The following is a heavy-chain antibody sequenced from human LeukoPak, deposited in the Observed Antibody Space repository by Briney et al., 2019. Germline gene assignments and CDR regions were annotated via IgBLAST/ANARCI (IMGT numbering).Heavy chain of an antibody. J-gene: IGHJ5*02. CDR1: GGSISSYY. D-gene: IGHD6-13*01. Sequence: PSETLSLTCTVSGGSISSYYWSWIRQPAGKGLEWIGRIYTSGSTNYNPSLKSRVTISVDTSKNQFSLKLSSVTAADTAVYYCARDSDSSSWYSFRFDPWGQGTLVTVSS. CDR3: ARDSDSSSWYSFRFDP. V-gene: IGHV4-4*07. CDR2: IYTSGST.